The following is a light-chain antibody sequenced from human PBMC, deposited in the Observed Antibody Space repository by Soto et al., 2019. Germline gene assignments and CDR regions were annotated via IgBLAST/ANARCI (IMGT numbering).Light chain of an antibody. CDR1: QTVNSN. Sequence: EVVMTQSPATLSVSPGERATLSCRASQTVNSNLAWYQQKPGQAPRLLVYGASTRATGIPARFSGSGSGTEFTLTISSLESEDFAVCFCQQYNYWPPYTFGQGTKVDFK. V-gene: IGKV3-15*01. CDR2: GAS. J-gene: IGKJ2*01. CDR3: QQYNYWPPYT.